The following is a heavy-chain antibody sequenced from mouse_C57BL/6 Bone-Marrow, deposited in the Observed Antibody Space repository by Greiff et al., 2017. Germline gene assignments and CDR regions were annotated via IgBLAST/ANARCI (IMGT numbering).Heavy chain of an antibody. J-gene: IGHJ1*03. CDR1: GYAFTNYL. CDR2: INPGSGGT. V-gene: IGHV1-54*01. CDR3: ARVIYYYGSSYVYWYFDV. Sequence: VQLQQSGAELVRPGTSVKVSCKASGYAFTNYLIEWVKQRPGQGLEWIGVINPGSGGTNYNEKFKGKATLTADKSSSTASMRLSSLTSEDSAVYFCARVIYYYGSSYVYWYFDVWGTGTTVTVSS. D-gene: IGHD1-1*01.